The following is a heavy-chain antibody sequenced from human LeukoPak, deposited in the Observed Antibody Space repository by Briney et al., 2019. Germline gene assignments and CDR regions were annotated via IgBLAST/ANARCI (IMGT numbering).Heavy chain of an antibody. D-gene: IGHD2-15*01. CDR2: IKQDGSAK. CDR3: ARVAAKKYCSGGSCSGLGYYYYYMDV. Sequence: GSLRLSCAASGFTFSSYWMSWVRQAPGKGLEWVANIKQDGSAKYFVDSVKGRFTISRDNAKNSLYLQMNSLRAEDTAVYYCARVAAKKYCSGGSCSGLGYYYYYMDVWGKGTTVTVSS. J-gene: IGHJ6*03. V-gene: IGHV3-7*01. CDR1: GFTFSSYW.